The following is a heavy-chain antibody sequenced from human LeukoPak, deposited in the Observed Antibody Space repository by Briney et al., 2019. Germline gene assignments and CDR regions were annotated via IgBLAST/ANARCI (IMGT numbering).Heavy chain of an antibody. D-gene: IGHD6-13*01. V-gene: IGHV4-61*02. J-gene: IGHJ4*02. Sequence: SQTLSLTCTVSGGSISSGSYYWSWIRQPAGKGLEWIGRIYTSGSTNYNPSLKSRVTISVDTSKNQFSLKLSSVTAADTAVYYCAKVAGYSSSHFDYWGQGTLVTVSS. CDR3: AKVAGYSSSHFDY. CDR2: IYTSGST. CDR1: GGSISSGSYY.